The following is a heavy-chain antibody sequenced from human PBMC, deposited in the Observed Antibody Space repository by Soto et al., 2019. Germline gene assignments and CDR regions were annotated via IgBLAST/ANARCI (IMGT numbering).Heavy chain of an antibody. Sequence: SVKVSCKASVGTFSSYAISWVRQAPGQGLEWMGGIIPIFGTANYAQKFQGRVTITADESTSTAYMELSSLRSEDTAVYYCARAGSDYYGSGSYYRRFDYWGQGTLVTVSS. V-gene: IGHV1-69*13. CDR1: VGTFSSYA. CDR2: IIPIFGTA. D-gene: IGHD3-10*01. J-gene: IGHJ4*02. CDR3: ARAGSDYYGSGSYYRRFDY.